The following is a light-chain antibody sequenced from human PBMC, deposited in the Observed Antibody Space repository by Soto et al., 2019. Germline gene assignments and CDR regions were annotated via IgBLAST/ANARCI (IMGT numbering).Light chain of an antibody. V-gene: IGKV1-5*03. CDR3: QQYNSYPYT. Sequence: IQMTQSPSPLSASVGDRVTITCRASQSISSWLAWYQQKPGKAPKLLIYKASSLESGVPSRFSGSGSGTEFTLTISSLQPDDFATYYCQQYNSYPYTFGQGTKVDIK. CDR2: KAS. CDR1: QSISSW. J-gene: IGKJ2*01.